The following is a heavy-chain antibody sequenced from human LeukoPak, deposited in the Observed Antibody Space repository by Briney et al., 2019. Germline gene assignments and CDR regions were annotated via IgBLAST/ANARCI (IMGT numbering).Heavy chain of an antibody. CDR3: TSRDCSSSSCYRDPTYYYYYMDV. D-gene: IGHD2-2*01. V-gene: IGHV3-73*01. CDR2: IRSKANSYAT. CDR1: GVTFSGPA. Sequence: EPLKISCAASGVTFSGPAMHWVRQASGKGLEWVGRIRSKANSYATAYVASVKGRFTISRDDSKHMAYLQMNSLQPEDTAVYYCTSRDCSSSSCYRDPTYYYYYMDVWAKGTTVTVSS. J-gene: IGHJ6*03.